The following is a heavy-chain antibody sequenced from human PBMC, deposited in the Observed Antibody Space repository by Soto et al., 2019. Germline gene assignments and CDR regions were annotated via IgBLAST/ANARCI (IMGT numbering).Heavy chain of an antibody. Sequence: SETLSLTCTVSGGSISSGGYYWSWIRQHPGKGLEWIGYIYYSGSTYYNPSLKSRVTISVDTSKNQFSLKLSSVTAADTAVYYCASGGYSYGYYFDYWGQGTLVTVSS. CDR3: ASGGYSYGYYFDY. CDR1: GGSISSGGYY. J-gene: IGHJ4*02. D-gene: IGHD5-18*01. CDR2: IYYSGST. V-gene: IGHV4-31*03.